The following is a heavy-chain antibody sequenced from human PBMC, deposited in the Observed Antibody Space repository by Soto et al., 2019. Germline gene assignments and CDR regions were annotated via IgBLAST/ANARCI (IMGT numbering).Heavy chain of an antibody. CDR2: ISDSGSVT. Sequence: QVQLVDSGGGLVKPGGSLRLSCAASGFTFSNYYMTWIRQAPGKGLEWISYISDSGSVTYYADSVQGRFSISRDNAKNSLFLEMNDLRVDDTAVYYCARCRLGVGDPFDIWGQGTMVTVSS. CDR1: GFTFSNYY. J-gene: IGHJ3*02. V-gene: IGHV3-11*01. D-gene: IGHD2-15*01. CDR3: ARCRLGVGDPFDI.